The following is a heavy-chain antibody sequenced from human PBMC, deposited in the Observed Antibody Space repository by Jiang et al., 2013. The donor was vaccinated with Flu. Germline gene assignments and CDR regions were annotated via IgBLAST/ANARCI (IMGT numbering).Heavy chain of an antibody. CDR3: ARRRYYYDSSGYYVDAFDI. J-gene: IGHJ3*02. CDR1: GYTFTGYY. Sequence: SGAEVKKPGASVKVSCKASGYTFTGYYMHWVRQAPGQGLEWMGWINPNSGGTNYAQKFQGRVTMTRDTSISTAYMELSRLRSDDTAVYYCARRRYYYDSSGYYVDAFDIWGQGTMVTVSS. CDR2: INPNSGGT. D-gene: IGHD3-22*01. V-gene: IGHV1-2*02.